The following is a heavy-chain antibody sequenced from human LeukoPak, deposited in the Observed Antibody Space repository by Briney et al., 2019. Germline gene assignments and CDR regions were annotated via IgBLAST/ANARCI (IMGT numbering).Heavy chain of an antibody. CDR1: GYSISSGYY. CDR3: ARGGGTDAFDI. Sequence: PSETLSLTCTVSGYSISSGYYWGWIRQPPGKGLEWIGSIYHSGSTYYNPSLKSRVTISVDTSKNQFSLKLSSVTAADTAVYYCARGGGTDAFDIWGQGTMVTVSS. J-gene: IGHJ3*02. CDR2: IYHSGST. V-gene: IGHV4-38-2*02.